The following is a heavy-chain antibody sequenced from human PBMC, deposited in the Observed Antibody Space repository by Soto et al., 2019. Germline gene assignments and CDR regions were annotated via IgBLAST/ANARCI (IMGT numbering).Heavy chain of an antibody. V-gene: IGHV3-33*01. CDR2: IWYDGSNK. CDR1: GFTFSSYG. Sequence: QVQLVESGGGVVQPGRSLRLSCAASGFTFSSYGMHWVRQAPGKGLEWVAVIWYDGSNKYYADSVKGRFTISRDNSKNTLYRQLNSLRAEDTAVYYCARVGYGSRRRGRGGMDVWGQGTTVTVSS. J-gene: IGHJ6*02. CDR3: ARVGYGSRRRGRGGMDV. D-gene: IGHD6-13*01.